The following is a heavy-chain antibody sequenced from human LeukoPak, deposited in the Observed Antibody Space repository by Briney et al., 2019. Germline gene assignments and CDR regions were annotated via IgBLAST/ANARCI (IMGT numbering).Heavy chain of an antibody. J-gene: IGHJ6*03. V-gene: IGHV4-4*07. CDR2: IYTSGST. D-gene: IGHD1-26*01. CDR1: GGSISSYY. CDR3: ARGGSDSYYYYYYMDV. Sequence: PSETLSLTCTVSGGSISSYYWSWIRQPAGKGLEWLGRIYTSGSTNYNPSLKSRVTMSVDTSKNQFSLKLSSVTAADTAVYYCARGGSDSYYYYYYMDVWGKGTTVTVSS.